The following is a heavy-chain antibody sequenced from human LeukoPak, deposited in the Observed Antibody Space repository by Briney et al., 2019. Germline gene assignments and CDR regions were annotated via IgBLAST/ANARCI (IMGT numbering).Heavy chain of an antibody. CDR3: ARDGDYGLSDAFDI. V-gene: IGHV4-39*07. CDR1: GGSISSSSYY. D-gene: IGHD4-17*01. Sequence: SETLSLTCTVSGGSISSSSYYWGWIRQPPGKGLEWIGSIYYSGSTYYNPSLKSRVTISVDTSKNQFSLKLSSVTAADTAVYYCARDGDYGLSDAFDIWGQGTMVTVSS. J-gene: IGHJ3*02. CDR2: IYYSGST.